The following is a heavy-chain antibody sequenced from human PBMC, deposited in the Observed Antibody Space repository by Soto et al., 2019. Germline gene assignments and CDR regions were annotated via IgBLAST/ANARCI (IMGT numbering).Heavy chain of an antibody. CDR3: AADRFFSSGYELLFDY. Sequence: GASVKVSCKASGFTFTSSAVQWVRQARGQRLEWIGWIVVGSGNTNYAQKFQERVTITRDMSTSTAYMELSSQRSEDTAVYYCAADRFFSSGYELLFDYWGQGTLVTVSS. J-gene: IGHJ4*02. V-gene: IGHV1-58*01. CDR2: IVVGSGNT. D-gene: IGHD3-22*01. CDR1: GFTFTSSA.